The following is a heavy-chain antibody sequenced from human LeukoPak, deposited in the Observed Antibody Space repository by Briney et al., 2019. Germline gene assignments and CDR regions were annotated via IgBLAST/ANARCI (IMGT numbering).Heavy chain of an antibody. J-gene: IGHJ4*02. D-gene: IGHD6-19*01. CDR1: GFTFSSYA. Sequence: PGGSLRLSCAASGFTFSSYAMHWVRQAPGKGLEWVAVISYDGSNKYYADSVKGRFTISRDNSKNTLYLQMNSLRAEDTAVYYCARVRGAVGNHFDYWGQGTLVTVSS. CDR3: ARVRGAVGNHFDY. CDR2: ISYDGSNK. V-gene: IGHV3-30*04.